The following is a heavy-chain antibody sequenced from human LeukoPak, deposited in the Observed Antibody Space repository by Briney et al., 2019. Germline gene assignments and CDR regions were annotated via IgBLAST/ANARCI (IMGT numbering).Heavy chain of an antibody. D-gene: IGHD1-26*01. Sequence: ASVKVSCEASGYTFTGYYLHWVRQAPGQGLEWMGWISPNSGGTHYAQKFQGRVTMTRDTSISTAYMELSRLTSDDTAVFYCARDSSGSYLDYWGQGTLVTVSS. CDR1: GYTFTGYY. CDR2: ISPNSGGT. J-gene: IGHJ4*02. CDR3: ARDSSGSYLDY. V-gene: IGHV1-2*02.